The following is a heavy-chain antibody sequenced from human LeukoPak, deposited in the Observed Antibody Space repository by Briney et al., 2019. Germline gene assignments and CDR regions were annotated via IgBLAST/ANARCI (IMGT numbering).Heavy chain of an antibody. CDR2: ISGGGDTT. J-gene: IGHJ4*02. D-gene: IGHD3-22*01. V-gene: IGHV3-23*01. Sequence: GGSLRLSCSASGFSFSSYTMTWGRQAPGKGPEWVSIISGGGDTTFYTDSLKGRFTIFRDNSKNTLYLQMNSLRVEDTAVYYCAKGLPYESRAYYDRLFDEWGQGTLVTVSS. CDR1: GFSFSSYT. CDR3: AKGLPYESRAYYDRLFDE.